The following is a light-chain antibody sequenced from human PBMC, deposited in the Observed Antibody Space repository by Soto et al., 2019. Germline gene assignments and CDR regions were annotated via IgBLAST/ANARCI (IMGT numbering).Light chain of an antibody. CDR1: SSDVGGYNY. Sequence: QSVLTQPPSASGSPGQSVTISCTGTSSDVGGYNYVSWYQQHPGKAPKLMIYEVSKRPSGVPDRFSGSKSGNTASLTVSGLQAEVEADYYCSSYAGSNNYVFGTGTKLTVL. J-gene: IGLJ1*01. V-gene: IGLV2-8*01. CDR2: EVS. CDR3: SSYAGSNNYV.